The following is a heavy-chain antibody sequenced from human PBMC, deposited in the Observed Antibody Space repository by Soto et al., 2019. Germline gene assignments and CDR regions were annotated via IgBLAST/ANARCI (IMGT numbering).Heavy chain of an antibody. Sequence: PVGSLRLPCEASGVTFSSYWMHSVRHAPGKGLVWASRVNTDESRTSYADSVKRRFTNSRDNAKNSLSLQMNMLRAEDTSVYYGARGLKGHWYFEHWGQGAQVAVSS. CDR3: ARGLKGHWYFEH. V-gene: IGHV3-74*01. D-gene: IGHD1-1*01. J-gene: IGHJ4*01. CDR2: VNTDESRT. CDR1: GVTFSSYW.